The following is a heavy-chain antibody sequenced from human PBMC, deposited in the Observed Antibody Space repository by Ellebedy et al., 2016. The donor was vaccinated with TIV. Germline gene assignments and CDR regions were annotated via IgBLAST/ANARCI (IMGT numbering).Heavy chain of an antibody. Sequence: GGSLRLSXAASGFIFSNAWMSWVRQAPGKGLEWVGRIKSKTDGGTTDYAEPVKDRFTISRDDSKNTLHLQMNSLKSEDTAVYYCTTYRREVLAGMGYWGQGTLVTVSS. J-gene: IGHJ4*02. CDR3: TTYRREVLAGMGY. CDR2: IKSKTDGGTT. D-gene: IGHD1-26*01. V-gene: IGHV3-15*01. CDR1: GFIFSNAW.